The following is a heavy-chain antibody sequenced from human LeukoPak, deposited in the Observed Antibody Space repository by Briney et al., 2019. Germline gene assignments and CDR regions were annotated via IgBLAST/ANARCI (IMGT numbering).Heavy chain of an antibody. CDR3: IAGSGSFEVPFDY. Sequence: GGSLRLSCAVSGFTFSSYAMSWVRQAPGKGLEWVGRIKSKTDGGTTDYAAPVQGRFTISRDDSKNTLYLQMNSLKTEDTAVYYCIAGSGSFEVPFDYWGQGTLVTVSS. CDR2: IKSKTDGGTT. J-gene: IGHJ4*02. V-gene: IGHV3-15*01. CDR1: GFTFSSYA. D-gene: IGHD3-10*01.